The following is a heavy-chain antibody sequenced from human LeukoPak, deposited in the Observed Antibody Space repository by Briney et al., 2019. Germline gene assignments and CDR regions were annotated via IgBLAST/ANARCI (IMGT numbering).Heavy chain of an antibody. J-gene: IGHJ4*02. CDR3: ASGYLWFGEFDY. D-gene: IGHD3-10*01. CDR1: GGSIRSYY. Sequence: SETLSLTCTVSGGSIRSYYWSWIRQPPGKGLEWIGYIYYSGSTNYNPSLKSRVTISLDTSKNQFSLKLSSVTAADTAVYHCASGYLWFGEFDYWGQGTLVTVSS. V-gene: IGHV4-59*01. CDR2: IYYSGST.